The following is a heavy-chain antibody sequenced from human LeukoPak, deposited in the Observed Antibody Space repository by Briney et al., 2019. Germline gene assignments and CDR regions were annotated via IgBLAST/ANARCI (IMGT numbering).Heavy chain of an antibody. Sequence: SETLSLTCTVSGGSISSSSYYWGWIRQPPGKGLEWIGSIYYSGSTYYNPSLKSRVTISVDTSKNQFSLKLSSVTAADTAVYYCAREPPWGTYCGGDCYSEKVPPVPNWGQGTLVTVSS. CDR3: AREPPWGTYCGGDCYSEKVPPVPN. J-gene: IGHJ4*02. V-gene: IGHV4-39*07. D-gene: IGHD2-21*02. CDR1: GGSISSSSYY. CDR2: IYYSGST.